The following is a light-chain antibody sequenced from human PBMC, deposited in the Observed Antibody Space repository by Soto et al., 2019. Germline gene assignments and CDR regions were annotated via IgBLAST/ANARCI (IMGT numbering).Light chain of an antibody. J-gene: IGKJ5*01. V-gene: IGKV1-12*01. CDR1: RDISSW. Sequence: DIQMTQSPSSVSASVGDRVTITCRASRDISSWLAWYQQKPGKAPKLLIYAASSLQSGVPSRFSGSASGTDFSLTISSLQPEDFATYYCQQANSFPLTFGQGTRLEIK. CDR3: QQANSFPLT. CDR2: AAS.